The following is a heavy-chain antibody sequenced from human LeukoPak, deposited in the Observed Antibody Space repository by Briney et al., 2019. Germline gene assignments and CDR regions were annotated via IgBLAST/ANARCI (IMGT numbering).Heavy chain of an antibody. CDR3: TRQRSYSWYFDL. V-gene: IGHV4-31*03. CDR2: IYYSGST. J-gene: IGHJ2*01. Sequence: PSETLSLTCTVSGGSISSDDCYWSWIRQHPGKGLEWIGYIYYSGSTYYNPSLKSRLTISVDPSKNQFSLKLSSVTAADTAAYYCTRQRSYSWYFDLWGRGTLVTVSS. CDR1: GGSISSDDCY. D-gene: IGHD3-10*01.